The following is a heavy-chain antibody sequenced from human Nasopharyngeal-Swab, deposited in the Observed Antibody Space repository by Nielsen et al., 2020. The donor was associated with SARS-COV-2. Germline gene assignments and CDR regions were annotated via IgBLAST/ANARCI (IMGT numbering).Heavy chain of an antibody. CDR1: GFTFSSYW. V-gene: IGHV3-7*01. CDR3: ARETRLVFSPRNDY. J-gene: IGHJ4*02. D-gene: IGHD6-6*01. Sequence: GGSLRLSCAASGFTFSSYWMSWVRQAPGKGLEWVANRNQDGSEKYYVDSVKGRFTISRDNAKNSLYLQVNSLRVEDTAVYYCARETRLVFSPRNDYWGQGTLVTVSS. CDR2: RNQDGSEK.